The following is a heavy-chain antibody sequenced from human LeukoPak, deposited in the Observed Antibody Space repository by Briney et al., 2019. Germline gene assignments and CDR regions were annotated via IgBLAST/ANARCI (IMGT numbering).Heavy chain of an antibody. CDR2: ISYDGSNK. CDR3: ARDSSGYDYYFDS. Sequence: GGSLRLSCAPSGFTFSTYAMSWVRQAPGKGLEWVAVISYDGSNKYYADSVKGRFTISRDNSKNTLYLQMNSLRAEDTAVYYCARDSSGYDYYFDSWGQGTLVTVSS. D-gene: IGHD5-12*01. CDR1: GFTFSTYA. V-gene: IGHV3-30-3*01. J-gene: IGHJ4*02.